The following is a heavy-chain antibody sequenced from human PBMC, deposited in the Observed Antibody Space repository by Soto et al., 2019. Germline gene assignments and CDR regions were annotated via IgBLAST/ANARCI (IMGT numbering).Heavy chain of an antibody. CDR3: ARDYDSSGDY. Sequence: PSETLSLTCAVYGGSFSSYFWGWIRQPPGKGLEWIGSIYYSGSTYYNPSLKSRVTISVDTSKNQFSLKLSSVTAADTAVYYCARDYDSSGDYWGQGTLVTVSS. D-gene: IGHD3-22*01. V-gene: IGHV4-39*01. CDR2: IYYSGST. J-gene: IGHJ4*02. CDR1: GGSFSSYF.